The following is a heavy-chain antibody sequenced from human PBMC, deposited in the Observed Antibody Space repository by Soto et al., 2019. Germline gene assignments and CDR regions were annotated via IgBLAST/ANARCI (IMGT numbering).Heavy chain of an antibody. J-gene: IGHJ4*02. CDR2: IHPNNGAT. V-gene: IGHV1-2*02. D-gene: IGHD1-1*01. CDR1: GYTFTDYY. Sequence: QVQLVQSGAEVKKPGASVKVSCKASGYTFTDYYMHWVRQSPGQGLEWMGCIHPNNGATKFPQKFQGRVIMTRDTSITTTYMELSGLTSDDTAVYYCARAGLTTLELAIIYWGQGTLVTVSS. CDR3: ARAGLTTLELAIIY.